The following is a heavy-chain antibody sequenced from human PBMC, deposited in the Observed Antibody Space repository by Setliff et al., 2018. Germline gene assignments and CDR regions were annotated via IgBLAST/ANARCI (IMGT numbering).Heavy chain of an antibody. CDR3: AKDVGLGSGWSYFDY. CDR2: TWYDGTTK. Sequence: LSLSCAASGFTFSRNGMHWVRQAPGKGLEWVAGTWYDGTTKYYADSVKGRFTISRDNSRNTLYLQMDSLRADDTAVYFCAKDVGLGSGWSYFDYWGQGALVTVSA. CDR1: GFTFSRNG. J-gene: IGHJ4*02. V-gene: IGHV3-33*06. D-gene: IGHD6-19*01.